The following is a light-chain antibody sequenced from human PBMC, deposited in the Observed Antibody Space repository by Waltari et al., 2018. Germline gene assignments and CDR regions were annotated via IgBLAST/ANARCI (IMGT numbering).Light chain of an antibody. J-gene: IGKJ1*01. V-gene: IGKV3-20*01. CDR3: QQYGSSPRA. Sequence: EIVLTQSPDTLSLSPGERATLSCRASQKITSVYLALYQQKPGQTPRLLIYTASSRATGTPDRFTGSGSGTDFTLTISRLEPEDFAVYYCQQYGSSPRAFGQGTKVEIK. CDR1: QKITSVY. CDR2: TAS.